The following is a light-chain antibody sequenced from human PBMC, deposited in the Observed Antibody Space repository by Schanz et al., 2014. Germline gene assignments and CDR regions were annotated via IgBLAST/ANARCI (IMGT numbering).Light chain of an antibody. Sequence: DIQMTQSPSSLSASVGDRVTITCQASQDISNYLNCYQQKPGKAPKLLIYDASNLETGVPSRFSGGGSGTDFTFTISSLQPEDSATYYCQHSDNLRHLTFGGGTKVEIK. V-gene: IGKV1-33*01. CDR1: QDISNY. CDR3: QHSDNLRHLT. J-gene: IGKJ4*01. CDR2: DAS.